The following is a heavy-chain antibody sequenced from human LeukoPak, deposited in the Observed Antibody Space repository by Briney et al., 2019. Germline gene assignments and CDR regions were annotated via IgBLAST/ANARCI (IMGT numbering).Heavy chain of an antibody. CDR2: VTNNGGAT. V-gene: IGHV3-23*01. J-gene: IGHJ6*02. CDR1: GFTFSSYA. Sequence: GGSLRLSCEASGFTFSSYAMSWVRQAPVRGLEWVAIVTNNGGATYYTDSVKGRFTISRDNSKNTLYLQMNSLRAEDTAVYYCAKDSTMGGSYYGMDVWGRGTTVTVSS. CDR3: AKDSTMGGSYYGMDV. D-gene: IGHD3-10*01.